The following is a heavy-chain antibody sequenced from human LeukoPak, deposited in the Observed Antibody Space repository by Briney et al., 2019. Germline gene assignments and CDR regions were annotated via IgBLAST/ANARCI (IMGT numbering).Heavy chain of an antibody. CDR1: GYTFTSYE. CDR2: MNPNSGDT. CDR3: ATAGDFWSGYFRGFDS. D-gene: IGHD3-3*01. V-gene: IGHV1-8*03. Sequence: GASVKVSCXASGYTFTSYEINWVRQATGQGLEWMGWMNPNSGDTVYAQKFQGRVIITRSTSISTAYMELSSLRSEDTAVYYCATAGDFWSGYFRGFDSWGQGTLVTVSS. J-gene: IGHJ5*01.